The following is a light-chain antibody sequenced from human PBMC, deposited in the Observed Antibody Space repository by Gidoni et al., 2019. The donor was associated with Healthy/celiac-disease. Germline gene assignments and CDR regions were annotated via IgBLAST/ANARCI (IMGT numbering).Light chain of an antibody. CDR1: QSVSSSY. CDR3: QQYGSSPPWT. CDR2: GAS. J-gene: IGKJ1*01. Sequence: IVLTQSPGHLSFSPGERATLACPASQSVSSSYLAWYQQKPGQAPRLLIYGASSRATGIPDRFSGSGSGTDFTLTISRLEPEDFAVYYCQQYGSSPPWTFGQXTKVEIK. V-gene: IGKV3-20*01.